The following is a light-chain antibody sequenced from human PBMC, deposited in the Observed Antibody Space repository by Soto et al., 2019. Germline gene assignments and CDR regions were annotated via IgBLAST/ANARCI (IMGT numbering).Light chain of an antibody. Sequence: DIQMTQSPSTLSASVGDRVTITCRASQSISSWLAWYHQKHGKAPKLLIYKASSLEIGVPSRFSGSGSGTEFILTISSLQPDDFASYYCQQYNSYWTFGQGTKVEIK. V-gene: IGKV1-5*03. CDR1: QSISSW. CDR3: QQYNSYWT. CDR2: KAS. J-gene: IGKJ1*01.